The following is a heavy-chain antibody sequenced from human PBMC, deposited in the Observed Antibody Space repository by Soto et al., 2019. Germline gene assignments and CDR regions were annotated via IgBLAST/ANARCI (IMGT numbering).Heavy chain of an antibody. J-gene: IGHJ4*02. V-gene: IGHV3-23*01. D-gene: IGHD2-15*01. CDR1: GFTFSSYA. CDR3: AKELPGSRLITLYFDY. CDR2: ISGSGGST. Sequence: GGSLRLSCAASGFTFSSYAMSWVRQAPGKGLEWVSAISGSGGSTYYADSGKGRFTISRDNSKNTLYLQMNSLRAEDTAVYYCAKELPGSRLITLYFDYWGQGTLVTVSS.